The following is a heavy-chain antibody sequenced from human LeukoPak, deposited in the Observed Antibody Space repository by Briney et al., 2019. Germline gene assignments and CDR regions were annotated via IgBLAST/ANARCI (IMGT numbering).Heavy chain of an antibody. D-gene: IGHD1-26*01. Sequence: GGSLRLSCASSGFTVSSHYMTWVRQAPGKGLEWVSVIYNGGGTYYADSVKGRFTISRDNSKNTLYLHMNSLRAEDTAVYYCARGVVGATYTYYFDYWGQGSLVTVSS. J-gene: IGHJ4*02. CDR2: IYNGGGT. CDR3: ARGVVGATYTYYFDY. CDR1: GFTVSSHY. V-gene: IGHV3-53*01.